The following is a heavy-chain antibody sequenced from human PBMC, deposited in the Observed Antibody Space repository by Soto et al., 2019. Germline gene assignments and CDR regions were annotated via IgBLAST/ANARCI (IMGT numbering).Heavy chain of an antibody. V-gene: IGHV1-2*02. D-gene: IGHD2-15*01. CDR1: GYIFTGYY. CDR3: ANAFCSGGCCYSLNGLNV. J-gene: IGHJ6*02. CDR2: INPNSGDT. Sequence: ASVKVSCKASGYIFTGYYMHWVRQAPGQGLEWMGWINPNSGDTNYAQRFQGRVTMTSDTSISTANMELSRLRSDDTAVYYCANAFCSGGCCYSLNGLNVWGQGTTVTVSS.